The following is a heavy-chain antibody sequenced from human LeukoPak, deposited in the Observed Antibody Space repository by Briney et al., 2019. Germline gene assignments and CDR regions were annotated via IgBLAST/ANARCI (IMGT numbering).Heavy chain of an antibody. Sequence: SQTLSLTCTVSGGSISSGSYYWSWIRQPAGKGLEWIGRIYTSGSTNYNPSLKSRVTISVDTSKNQFSLKLSSVTAADTAVYYCVGYCSSTSCYVGSYYYYMDVWGKGTTVTVSS. CDR3: VGYCSSTSCYVGSYYYYMDV. CDR1: GGSISSGSYY. V-gene: IGHV4-61*02. J-gene: IGHJ6*03. D-gene: IGHD2-2*01. CDR2: IYTSGST.